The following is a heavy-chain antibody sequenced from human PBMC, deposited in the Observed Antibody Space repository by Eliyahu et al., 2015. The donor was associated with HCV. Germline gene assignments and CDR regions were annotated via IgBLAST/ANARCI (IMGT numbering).Heavy chain of an antibody. D-gene: IGHD2-2*01. CDR2: ISGSGDRT. J-gene: IGHJ4*02. Sequence: EVHLLESGGGLVQPGGSLRLSCAASEFTFSLYAMSWVRQAPGKGLGWVSTISGSGDRTYDADSVKDRFTISRDNSKNTLYLQMNSLRAEDTAMYYCAKNWYQYLYYFDSWGQGTLVTVSS. V-gene: IGHV3-23*01. CDR3: AKNWYQYLYYFDS. CDR1: EFTFSLYA.